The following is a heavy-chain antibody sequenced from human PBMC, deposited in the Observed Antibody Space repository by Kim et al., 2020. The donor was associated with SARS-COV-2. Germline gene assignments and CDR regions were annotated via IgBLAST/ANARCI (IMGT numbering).Heavy chain of an antibody. D-gene: IGHD6-6*01. CDR1: GGSISSSSYY. Sequence: SETLSLTCTVSGGSISSSSYYWGWIRQPPGKGLEWIGSIYYSGSTYYNPSLKSRVTISVDTSKNQFSLKLSSVTAADTAVYYCARDEQLVGGFDYWGQGT. V-gene: IGHV4-39*07. J-gene: IGHJ4*02. CDR3: ARDEQLVGGFDY. CDR2: IYYSGST.